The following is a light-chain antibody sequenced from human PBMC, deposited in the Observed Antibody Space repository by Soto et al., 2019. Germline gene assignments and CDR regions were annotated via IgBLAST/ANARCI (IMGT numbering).Light chain of an antibody. CDR1: SGDVGGYNY. V-gene: IGLV2-8*01. CDR2: EVS. J-gene: IGLJ1*01. Sequence: QSALTQPPSASGSPGQSVTISCTGTSGDVGGYNYVSWYQQHPGKAPKLMIYEVSKRPSGVPDRFSASKSGNTASLTVSGLQAEDEADYYCSSYAGSNNYVFGPGTKLTVL. CDR3: SSYAGSNNYV.